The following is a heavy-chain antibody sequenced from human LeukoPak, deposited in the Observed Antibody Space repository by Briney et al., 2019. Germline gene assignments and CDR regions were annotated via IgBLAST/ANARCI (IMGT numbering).Heavy chain of an antibody. Sequence: GSLRLSCAASGFTISSYGMHWVRQAPGKGLEWVAFIRYDGSNKYYADSVKGRFTISRDNSKNTLYLQMNSLRAEDTAVYYCATLAAATNAFDYWGQGTLVTVSS. CDR3: ATLAAATNAFDY. CDR2: IRYDGSNK. D-gene: IGHD6-13*01. CDR1: GFTISSYG. V-gene: IGHV3-30*02. J-gene: IGHJ4*02.